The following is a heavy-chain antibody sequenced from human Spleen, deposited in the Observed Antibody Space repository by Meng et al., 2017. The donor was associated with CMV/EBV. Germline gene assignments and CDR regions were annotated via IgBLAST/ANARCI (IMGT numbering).Heavy chain of an antibody. CDR3: ARDNNWGPDY. D-gene: IGHD7-27*01. CDR1: GYTFTAYY. Sequence: ASVKVSCKASGYTFTAYYMHWVRQAPGQGLEWMGWINPSSGGTNSAQKFQGRVTLTRDTSINTGYMELTRLTSDDTAVYYCARDNNWGPDYWGQGTLVTVSS. J-gene: IGHJ4*02. CDR2: INPSSGGT. V-gene: IGHV1-2*02.